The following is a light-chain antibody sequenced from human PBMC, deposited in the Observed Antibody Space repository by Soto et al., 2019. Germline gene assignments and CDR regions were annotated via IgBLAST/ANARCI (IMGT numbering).Light chain of an antibody. CDR1: ESISGPY. J-gene: IGKJ1*01. CDR2: SAS. V-gene: IGKV3-20*01. Sequence: EVLLTQSAGTLSLTSGERATLSCRASESISGPYLAWYQQRPGQAPRLLIYSASTRAAGIPDRISGSGSGTDFALTISRVEPEDFAVYYCQHYGSSRSTFGRGTKVDI. CDR3: QHYGSSRST.